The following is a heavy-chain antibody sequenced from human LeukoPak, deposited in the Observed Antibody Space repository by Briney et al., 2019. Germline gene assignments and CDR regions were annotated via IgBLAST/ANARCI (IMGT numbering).Heavy chain of an antibody. CDR1: GFTFSSYA. V-gene: IGHV3-23*01. Sequence: PGRSLRLSCAASGFTFSSYAMHWVRQAPGKGLEWVSAISGSGGSTYYADSVKGRFTISRDNSKNTLYLQMNSLRAEDTAVYYCAKDLNPLDWSGYYHWGQGTLVTVSS. CDR2: ISGSGGST. CDR3: AKDLNPLDWSGYYH. D-gene: IGHD3-3*01. J-gene: IGHJ4*02.